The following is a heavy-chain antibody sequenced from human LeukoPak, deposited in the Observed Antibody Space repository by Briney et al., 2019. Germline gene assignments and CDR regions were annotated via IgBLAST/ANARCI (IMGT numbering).Heavy chain of an antibody. D-gene: IGHD3-22*01. Sequence: SETLSLTCTVSGGSISSGSYYWSWIRQPAGKGLEWIGRIYTSGSTNYNPSLKSRVTISVDTSKNQFPLKLSSVTAADTAVYYCARETDSSGYYYWFDPWGQGTLVTVSS. J-gene: IGHJ5*02. CDR2: IYTSGST. V-gene: IGHV4-61*02. CDR3: ARETDSSGYYYWFDP. CDR1: GGSISSGSYY.